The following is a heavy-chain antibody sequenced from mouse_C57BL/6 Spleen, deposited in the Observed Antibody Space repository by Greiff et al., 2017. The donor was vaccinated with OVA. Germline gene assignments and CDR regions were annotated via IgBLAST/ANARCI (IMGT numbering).Heavy chain of an antibody. CDR1: GFTFSSYA. Sequence: EVKLVESGGGLVKPGGSLKLSCAASGFTFSSYAMSWVRQTPEKRLEWVATISDGGSYTYYPDNVKGRFTISRDNAKNNLYLQMSHLKSEDTAMYYCARAAGTEGYYAMDYWGQGTSVTVSS. CDR3: ARAAGTEGYYAMDY. D-gene: IGHD3-3*01. CDR2: ISDGGSYT. V-gene: IGHV5-4*03. J-gene: IGHJ4*01.